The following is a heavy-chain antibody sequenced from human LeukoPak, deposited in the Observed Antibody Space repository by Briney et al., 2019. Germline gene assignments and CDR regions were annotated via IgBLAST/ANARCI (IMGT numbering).Heavy chain of an antibody. D-gene: IGHD2-8*01. J-gene: IGHJ6*03. Sequence: SETLSLTCTVFGGSISSHFWSWIRQPPGTGLEWIGYIYDSGTTNYNPSLKSRVTISLDTSKNHFSLKLSSVTAADTAVYYCAGSSYCTNGVCYGPNYYYYYMDVWGKGTTVTVSS. CDR2: IYDSGTT. V-gene: IGHV4-59*08. CDR3: AGSSYCTNGVCYGPNYYYYYMDV. CDR1: GGSISSHF.